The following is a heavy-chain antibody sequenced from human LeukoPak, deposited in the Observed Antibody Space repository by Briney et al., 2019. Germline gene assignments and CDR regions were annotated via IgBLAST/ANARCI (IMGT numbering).Heavy chain of an antibody. D-gene: IGHD4-17*01. CDR1: GFTFSSYE. CDR2: ISSSGSTI. V-gene: IGHV3-48*03. Sequence: GGSLRLSCAAFGFTFSSYEMNWVRQAPGKGLEWVSYISSSGSTIYYADSVKGRFTISRDNAKNSLYLQMNSLRAEDTAVYYCARVGDYGVLYWGQGTLVTVSS. CDR3: ARVGDYGVLY. J-gene: IGHJ4*02.